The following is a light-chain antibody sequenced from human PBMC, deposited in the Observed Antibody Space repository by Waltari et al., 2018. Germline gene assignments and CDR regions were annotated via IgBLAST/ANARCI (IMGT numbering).Light chain of an antibody. CDR3: QQYYSTPWT. CDR2: WES. V-gene: IGKV4-1*01. Sequence: DIVMTQSPDSLAVSLGERATINCKSSQSVLYSSNNKNYLAWYQQKPGQPPKLLIYWESTRESGVPDRFSGSGSGTDFTFTISSLQAEDVAVYYCQQYYSTPWTFGQGTKVEIK. J-gene: IGKJ1*01. CDR1: QSVLYSSNNKNY.